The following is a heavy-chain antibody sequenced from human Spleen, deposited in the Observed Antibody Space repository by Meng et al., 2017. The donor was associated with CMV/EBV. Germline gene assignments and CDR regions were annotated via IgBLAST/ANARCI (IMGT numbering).Heavy chain of an antibody. D-gene: IGHD1-26*01. J-gene: IGHJ4*02. CDR3: ARQWAGSSFDY. V-gene: IGHV4-61*01. Sequence: CNVSGGSVNSPNYYWSWIRQSPGKGLEWIGYISYSGSTTYNPSLNSRVTIAMDKSKNQFSLNLFSLTPADSALYYCARQWAGSSFDYWGQGALVTVSS. CDR1: GGSVNSPNYY. CDR2: ISYSGST.